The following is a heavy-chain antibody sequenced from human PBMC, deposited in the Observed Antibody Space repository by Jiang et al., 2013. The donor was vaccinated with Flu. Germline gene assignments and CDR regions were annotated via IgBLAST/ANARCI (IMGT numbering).Heavy chain of an antibody. CDR1: GFTFSSYA. Sequence: SGGGVVQPGRSLRLSCAASGFTFSSYAMHWVRQAPGKGLEWVAVISYDGSNKYYADSVKGRFTISRDNSKNTLYLQMNSLRAEDTAVYYCARDDGAAYYDILTGYQGVLDYWGQGTLVTVSS. CDR2: ISYDGSNK. CDR3: ARDDGAAYYDILTGYQGVLDY. J-gene: IGHJ4*02. V-gene: IGHV3-30-3*01. D-gene: IGHD3-9*01.